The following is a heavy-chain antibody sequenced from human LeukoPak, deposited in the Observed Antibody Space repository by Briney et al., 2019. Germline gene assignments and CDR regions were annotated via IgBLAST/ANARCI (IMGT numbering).Heavy chain of an antibody. J-gene: IGHJ4*02. D-gene: IGHD2-2*01. CDR1: GFTFSSYA. CDR2: ISYDGSNK. Sequence: GRSLRLSCAASGFTFSSYAMHWVRQAPGKGLEWVAVISYDGSNKYYADSVKGRFTISRDKSKNTLYLQMNSLRAEDTAVYYCASVCLVVVPAAMHGGDYWGQGTLVTVSS. CDR3: ASVCLVVVPAAMHGGDY. V-gene: IGHV3-30*04.